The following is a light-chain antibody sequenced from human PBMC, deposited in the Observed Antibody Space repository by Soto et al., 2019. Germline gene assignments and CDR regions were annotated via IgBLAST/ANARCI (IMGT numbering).Light chain of an antibody. J-gene: IGKJ5*01. V-gene: IGKV1-9*01. CDR1: QGISSY. CDR2: AAS. Sequence: GDRVTITCRASQGISSYLAWYQQKPGKAPXXLIYAASTLQSGVPSRFSGSGSGTDFTLTISSLQPEEFATYYCQQFNNLITLGQGKRLEIK. CDR3: QQFNNLIT.